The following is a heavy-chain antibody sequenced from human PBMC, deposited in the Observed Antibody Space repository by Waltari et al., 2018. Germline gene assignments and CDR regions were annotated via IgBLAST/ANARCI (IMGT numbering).Heavy chain of an antibody. D-gene: IGHD3-3*01. J-gene: IGHJ3*02. CDR3: ARVDDFWSGYYTAHAFDI. Sequence: QVQLQESGPGLVKPSATLSLTCTVSGGSISSYYWRWIRQPPGKVLEWIGYIYYSGSTNYNPSLKSRVTIAVDTSKNQFSLKLSSVTAADTAVYYCARVDDFWSGYYTAHAFDIWGQGTMVTVSS. V-gene: IGHV4-59*01. CDR2: IYYSGST. CDR1: GGSISSYY.